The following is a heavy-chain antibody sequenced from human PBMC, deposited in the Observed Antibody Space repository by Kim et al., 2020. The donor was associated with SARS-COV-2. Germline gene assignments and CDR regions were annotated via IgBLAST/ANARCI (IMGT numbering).Heavy chain of an antibody. CDR1: GGSISSYY. J-gene: IGHJ6*03. V-gene: IGHV4-59*08. CDR3: ARQIGYCSSTSCYTAGYYYYYMDV. Sequence: SETLSLTCTVSGGSISSYYWSWIRQPPGKGLEWIGYIYYSGSTNYNPSLKSRVTISVDTSKNQFSLKLSSVTAADTAVYYCARQIGYCSSTSCYTAGYYYYYMDVWGKGTTVTVSS. CDR2: IYYSGST. D-gene: IGHD2-2*02.